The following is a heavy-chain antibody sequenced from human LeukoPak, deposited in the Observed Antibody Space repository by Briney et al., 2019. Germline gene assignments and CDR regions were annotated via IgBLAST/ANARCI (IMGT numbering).Heavy chain of an antibody. CDR1: GYTFTGYY. CDR2: ISAYNGNT. V-gene: IGHV1-18*04. CDR3: ARTYGDYSNYYMDV. Sequence: ASVKVSCKASGYTFTGYYMHWVRQAPGQGLEWMGWISAYNGNTNYAQKLQGRVTMTTDTSTSTAYMELSRLRSDDTAVYYCARTYGDYSNYYMDVWGKGTTVTVSS. J-gene: IGHJ6*03. D-gene: IGHD4-17*01.